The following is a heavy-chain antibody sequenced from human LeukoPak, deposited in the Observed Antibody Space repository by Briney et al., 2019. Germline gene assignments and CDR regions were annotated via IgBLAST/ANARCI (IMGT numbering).Heavy chain of an antibody. CDR2: IIPILGIA. Sequence: GSSVKVSCKASGGTFSSYAISWVRQAPGQGLEWMGRIIPILGIANYAQKFQGRVTITADKSTSTAYMELSSLRSEDTAVYYCARSMIVVITSDAFDIWGQGTMVTVSS. V-gene: IGHV1-69*04. J-gene: IGHJ3*02. CDR3: ARSMIVVITSDAFDI. D-gene: IGHD3-22*01. CDR1: GGTFSSYA.